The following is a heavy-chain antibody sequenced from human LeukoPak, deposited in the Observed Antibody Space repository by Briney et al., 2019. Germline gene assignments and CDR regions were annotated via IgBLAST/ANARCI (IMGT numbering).Heavy chain of an antibody. CDR1: GFTFSTYS. V-gene: IGHV3-21*01. J-gene: IGHJ3*01. Sequence: GGSLRLSCAASGFTFSTYSMNWVRQAPGKGLEWVSYISSSSSYIYYTNSVKGRYTISRDNAKNLLFLQMNRLRAEDTAVYYCARSTLIAPRGAFDFWGQGTMVSVSS. CDR3: ARSTLIAPRGAFDF. D-gene: IGHD2-21*01. CDR2: ISSSSSYI.